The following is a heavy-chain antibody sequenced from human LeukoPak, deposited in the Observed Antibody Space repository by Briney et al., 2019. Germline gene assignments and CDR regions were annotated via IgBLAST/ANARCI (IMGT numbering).Heavy chain of an antibody. CDR1: GGSISSYY. J-gene: IGHJ6*02. V-gene: IGHV4-59*08. CDR3: ARPLPDTYYYYGMDV. Sequence: SETLSLTCTVSGGSISSYYWSWIRQPPGKGLEWIGYIYYSGSTNYNPSLKSRVTISVDTSKNQFFLKLSSVTAADTAVYYCARPLPDTYYYYGMDVWGQGTTVTVSS. CDR2: IYYSGST. D-gene: IGHD5-18*01.